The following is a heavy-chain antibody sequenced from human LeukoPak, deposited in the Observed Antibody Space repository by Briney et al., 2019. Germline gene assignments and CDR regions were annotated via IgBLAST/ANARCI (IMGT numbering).Heavy chain of an antibody. V-gene: IGHV1-8*01. CDR2: MKSNNGHT. CDR3: ARGPPNWGMVGY. J-gene: IGHJ4*02. Sequence: ASVKVSCKASGYTFTSFDFNWVRQATGQGLEWMGWMKSNNGHTGYAQKFQGRVTMTRDTSISTAYMELSSLTFEDTAVYYCARGPPNWGMVGYWGQGALVTVSS. D-gene: IGHD7-27*01. CDR1: GYTFTSFD.